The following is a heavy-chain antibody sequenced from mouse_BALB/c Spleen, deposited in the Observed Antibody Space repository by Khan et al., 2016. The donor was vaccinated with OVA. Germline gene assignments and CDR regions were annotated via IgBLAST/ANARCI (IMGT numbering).Heavy chain of an antibody. CDR2: INHGSTTI. Sequence: EVELVESGGGLVQPGGSRKLSCAASGFTFSGFGMHWVRQAPEKGLEWVAYINHGSTTIYFADTVKGRFTIPIENQKNTLYLQMTSLRSEDTAMYDCSRDGYYYLDYGGQGTTVTVSS. D-gene: IGHD2-3*01. J-gene: IGHJ2*01. CDR3: SRDGYYYLDY. V-gene: IGHV5-17*02. CDR1: GFTFSGFG.